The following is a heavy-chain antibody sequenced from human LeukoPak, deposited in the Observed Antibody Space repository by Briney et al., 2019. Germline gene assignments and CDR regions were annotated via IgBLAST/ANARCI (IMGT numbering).Heavy chain of an antibody. D-gene: IGHD1-26*01. V-gene: IGHV4-59*01. CDR3: ARDQIVVAGNWFDP. Sequence: SETLSLTCTVSGDSITGYYWSWIRQPPGKALEWIGDIYYSGNTNYNPSLKSRVTISIDTSKNQFSLNLRSVTTADTAVYYCARDQIVVAGNWFDPWGQGTLVTVSS. CDR1: GDSITGYY. J-gene: IGHJ5*02. CDR2: IYYSGNT.